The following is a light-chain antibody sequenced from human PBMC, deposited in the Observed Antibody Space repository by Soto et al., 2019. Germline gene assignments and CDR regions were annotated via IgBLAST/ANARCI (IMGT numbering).Light chain of an antibody. V-gene: IGKV3-20*01. CDR3: QQYGSSQGT. Sequence: VLTHSPGALSLSPGKRATLSCGASQSVSSNYVAWDQQKPGRAPRLLIYGASSRATGIPDRFSGSGSGTDFSLTISILEAEDFAVYYCQQYGSSQGTFGQGTRLEIK. CDR1: QSVSSNY. J-gene: IGKJ5*01. CDR2: GAS.